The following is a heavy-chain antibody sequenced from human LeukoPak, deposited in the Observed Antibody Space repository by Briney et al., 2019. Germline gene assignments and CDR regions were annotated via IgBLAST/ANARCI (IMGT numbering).Heavy chain of an antibody. D-gene: IGHD3-22*01. J-gene: IGHJ4*02. CDR1: RYTFTDYY. CDR2: INPNSGGA. V-gene: IGHV1-2*02. CDR3: ARELNYDSSGYYFDY. Sequence: ASVKVSCKASRYTFTDYYIHWVRQAPGQGLEWMGWINPNSGGANYAKKFQGRVTMTRDTSISTAYMELSRLRSDDTAVYYCARELNYDSSGYYFDYWGQGALVTVSS.